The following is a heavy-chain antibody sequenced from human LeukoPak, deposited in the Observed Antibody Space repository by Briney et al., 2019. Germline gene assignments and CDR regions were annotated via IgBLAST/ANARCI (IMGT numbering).Heavy chain of an antibody. Sequence: GGSLRLSCTASGFTFSDYGMNRVRQAPGKGLEWISYIKGDSDTIHYADSVKGRFTISRDNAKNSLSLQMTSLRAEDTAVYYCVRGQGAHDNWFDPWGQGTLVTVAS. CDR1: GFTFSDYG. CDR2: IKGDSDTI. D-gene: IGHD4/OR15-4a*01. CDR3: VRGQGAHDNWFDP. V-gene: IGHV3-48*01. J-gene: IGHJ5*02.